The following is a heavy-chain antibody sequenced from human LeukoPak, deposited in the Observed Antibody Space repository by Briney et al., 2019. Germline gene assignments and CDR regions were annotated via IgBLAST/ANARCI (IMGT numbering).Heavy chain of an antibody. CDR3: ARDETVTTLISYYYYGMDV. V-gene: IGHV3-48*04. D-gene: IGHD4-17*01. Sequence: PGGSLRLSGAASGFTFSCYSMNGVRQAPGKGLEWVSYISTSSSTIYYADSVKGRFTISRDNAKNSLYLQMTSLRAEDTAVYYCARDETVTTLISYYYYGMDVWGQGTTVTVSS. CDR1: GFTFSCYS. J-gene: IGHJ6*02. CDR2: ISTSSSTI.